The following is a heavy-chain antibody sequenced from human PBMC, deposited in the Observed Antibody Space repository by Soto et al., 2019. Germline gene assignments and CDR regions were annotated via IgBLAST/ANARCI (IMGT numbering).Heavy chain of an antibody. CDR2: INHSGST. CDR3: ARVVLRYFDWLNYYYYMDV. J-gene: IGHJ6*03. Sequence: SETLSLTCAVYGGSFSGYYWSWIRQPPGKGLEWIGEINHSGSTNYNPSLKSRVTISVDTSKNQFSLKLSSVTAADTAVYYCARVVLRYFDWLNYYYYMDVWGKGTTVTVSS. D-gene: IGHD3-9*01. CDR1: GGSFSGYY. V-gene: IGHV4-34*01.